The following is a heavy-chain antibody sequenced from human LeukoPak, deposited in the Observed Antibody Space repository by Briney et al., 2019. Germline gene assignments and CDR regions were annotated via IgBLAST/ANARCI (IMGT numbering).Heavy chain of an antibody. CDR3: AKALMATTYYFDY. J-gene: IGHJ4*02. D-gene: IGHD5-24*01. Sequence: GGSLRLSCAASGFTFSTYAMSWVRQAPGKGLEWVSVISGSGSSTYYADSVKGRFTISRDNSKNTLYLQMNSLRAEDTAVYYCAKALMATTYYFDYWGQGTLVTVSS. CDR2: ISGSGSST. CDR1: GFTFSTYA. V-gene: IGHV3-23*01.